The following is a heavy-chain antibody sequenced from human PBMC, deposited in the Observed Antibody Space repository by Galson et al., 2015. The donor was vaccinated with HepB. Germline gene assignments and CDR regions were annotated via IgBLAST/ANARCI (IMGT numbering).Heavy chain of an antibody. Sequence: SLRLSCAASGFTFSDYYMSWIRQAPGKGLEWVSYISSSGSTIYYADSVKGRFTISRDNAKNSLYLQMNSLRAEDTAVYYCARWGTISIVVVPAANFPLDVWGKGTTVTVSS. CDR1: GFTFSDYY. D-gene: IGHD2-2*01. V-gene: IGHV3-11*01. CDR2: ISSSGSTI. CDR3: ARWGTISIVVVPAANFPLDV. J-gene: IGHJ6*04.